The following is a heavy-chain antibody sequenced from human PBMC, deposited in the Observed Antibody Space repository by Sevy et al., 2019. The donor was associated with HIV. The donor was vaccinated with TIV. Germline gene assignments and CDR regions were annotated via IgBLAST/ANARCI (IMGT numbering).Heavy chain of an antibody. CDR1: GFTLSDYY. Sequence: GGSLRLSCAASGFTLSDYYMSWIRQAPGKGLEWVSYISGSDNTKYYADSMKGRFTISRDNAKNSLYRQMNSLRAEDTAVYYSARDHVKDGDLGDYYYFAMDVWGQGTTVTVSS. CDR3: ARDHVKDGDLGDYYYFAMDV. D-gene: IGHD4-17*01. CDR2: ISGSDNTK. V-gene: IGHV3-11*01. J-gene: IGHJ6*02.